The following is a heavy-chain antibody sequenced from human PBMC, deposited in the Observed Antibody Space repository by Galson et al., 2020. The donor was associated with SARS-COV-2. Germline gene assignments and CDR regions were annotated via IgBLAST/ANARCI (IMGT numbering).Heavy chain of an antibody. V-gene: IGHV3-30-3*01. J-gene: IGHJ4*02. CDR3: ARGPDIVVVPAAAFDY. CDR1: GFTFSSYA. CDR2: ISYDGSNK. D-gene: IGHD2-2*01. Sequence: GESLKISCAASGFTFSSYAMHWVRQAPGKGLEWVAVISYDGSNKYYADSVKGRFTISRDNSKNTLYLQMNSLRAEDTAVYYCARGPDIVVVPAAAFDYWGQGTLVTVSS.